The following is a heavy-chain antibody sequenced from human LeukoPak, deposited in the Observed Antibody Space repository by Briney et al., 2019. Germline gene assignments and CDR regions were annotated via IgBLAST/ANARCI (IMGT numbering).Heavy chain of an antibody. Sequence: GGSLRLSCAASGFTFSSYSMNWVRQAPGKGLEWVSSISSSSSYIYYADSVKGRFTISRDNAKNSLYLQMNSLRAEDTAVYYCARDQYDNLTGYYRSYFDYWGQGTLVTVSS. J-gene: IGHJ4*02. CDR2: ISSSSSYI. CDR1: GFTFSSYS. D-gene: IGHD3-9*01. V-gene: IGHV3-21*01. CDR3: ARDQYDNLTGYYRSYFDY.